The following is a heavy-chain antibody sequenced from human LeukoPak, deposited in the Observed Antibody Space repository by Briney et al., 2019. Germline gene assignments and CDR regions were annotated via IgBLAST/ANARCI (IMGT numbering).Heavy chain of an antibody. CDR2: IKQDGSEK. V-gene: IGHV3-7*03. CDR3: ARVYGDYLSY. CDR1: GFTFSNYW. Sequence: GGSLRLSCAASGFTFSNYWMSWVRQAPGKGLEWVANIKQDGSEKYYVDSVKGRFTISRDNAKNSLYLQMNRLGAEDTAVYYCARVYGDYLSYWGQGTLVTVSS. D-gene: IGHD4-17*01. J-gene: IGHJ4*02.